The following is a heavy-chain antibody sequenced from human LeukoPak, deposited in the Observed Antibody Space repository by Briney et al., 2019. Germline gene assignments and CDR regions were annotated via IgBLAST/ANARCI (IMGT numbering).Heavy chain of an antibody. CDR1: GFTFTSSA. V-gene: IGHV1-58*02. Sequence: SVRVSCKASGFTFTSSAMQWVRQARGQRLEWIGWIVVGSGNTNYAQKFQERVTITRDMSTSTAYMELSSLRSEDTAVYYCAAEGIAVAAGYYWGQGTLVTVSS. CDR3: AAEGIAVAAGYY. J-gene: IGHJ4*02. D-gene: IGHD6-19*01. CDR2: IVVGSGNT.